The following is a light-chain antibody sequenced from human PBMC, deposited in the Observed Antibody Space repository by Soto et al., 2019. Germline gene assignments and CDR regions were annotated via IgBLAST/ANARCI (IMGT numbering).Light chain of an antibody. V-gene: IGKV3-11*02. J-gene: IGKJ2*01. Sequence: EILLAQSPATLSLSPGESATLSCKASQDVSIFLAWYHQKPGQAPRLLIHDASNRATGIPARFSGSGSGRDFTLTIASLEPEDFAVYYCQQRSTWLYTFGQGTKLEV. CDR3: QQRSTWLYT. CDR1: QDVSIF. CDR2: DAS.